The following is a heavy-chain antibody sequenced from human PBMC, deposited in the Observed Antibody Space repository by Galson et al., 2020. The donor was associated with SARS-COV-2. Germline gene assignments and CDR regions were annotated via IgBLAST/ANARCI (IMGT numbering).Heavy chain of an antibody. CDR3: ARDQRGSYLGPFDY. CDR2: ISYDGSNK. J-gene: IGHJ4*02. V-gene: IGHV3-30*04. CDR1: GFTFSSYA. D-gene: IGHD1-26*01. Sequence: GESLKISCAASGFTFSSYAMHWVRQAPGKGLEWVAVISYDGSNKYYADSVKGRFTISRDNSKNTLYLQMNSLRAEDTAVYYCARDQRGSYLGPFDYWGQGTLVTVSS.